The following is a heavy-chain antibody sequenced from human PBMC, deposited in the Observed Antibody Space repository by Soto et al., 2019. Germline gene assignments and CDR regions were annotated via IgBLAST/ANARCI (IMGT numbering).Heavy chain of an antibody. Sequence: GGSLRLSCVASGFTFSDYAMTWVRQAPGKGLEWVSVISGSGSSSYYADSVKGRFTISRDNSKNTLFLQMNSLRAEDTAVYYCAKDRYGDYGGVDYWGQGTMVTVSS. D-gene: IGHD4-17*01. CDR2: ISGSGSSS. J-gene: IGHJ4*02. CDR3: AKDRYGDYGGVDY. V-gene: IGHV3-23*01. CDR1: GFTFSDYA.